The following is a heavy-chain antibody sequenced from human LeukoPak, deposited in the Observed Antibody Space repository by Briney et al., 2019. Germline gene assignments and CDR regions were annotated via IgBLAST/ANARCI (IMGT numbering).Heavy chain of an antibody. D-gene: IGHD3-3*01. CDR1: GFSFSSHA. CDR3: ARDPGVVAFHYFDF. V-gene: IGHV3-23*01. CDR2: IGGLGSST. J-gene: IGHJ4*02. Sequence: PGGSLRLSCAASGFSFSSHAIAWVRQATGKGLEWVSAIGGLGSSTYYGDSVKGRFTISRDNSKNTVYLQMDSLRVEDTAVYYCARDPGVVAFHYFDFWGQGTLITVSS.